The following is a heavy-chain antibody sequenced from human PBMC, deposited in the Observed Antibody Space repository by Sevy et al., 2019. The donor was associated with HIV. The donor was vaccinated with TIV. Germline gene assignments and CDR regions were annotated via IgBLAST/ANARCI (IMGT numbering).Heavy chain of an antibody. CDR3: ITDPAYRGYDEEVINYYFYGMDV. Sequence: GGSLRLSCTASGFTFSSAWMSWVRQAPGKGLEWVGRIKSEFDGGAIDYAAPVKGRFSISREDSKTTVYLQRNSLKTDDIAVYYCITDPAYRGYDEEVINYYFYGMDVWGQGTTVTVSS. CDR1: GFTFSSAW. J-gene: IGHJ6*02. V-gene: IGHV3-15*01. D-gene: IGHD5-12*01. CDR2: IKSEFDGGAI.